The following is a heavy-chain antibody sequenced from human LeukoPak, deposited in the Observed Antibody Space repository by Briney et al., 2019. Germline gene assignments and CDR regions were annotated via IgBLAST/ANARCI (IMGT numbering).Heavy chain of an antibody. D-gene: IGHD6-19*01. V-gene: IGHV3-66*01. Sequence: GGSLRLSCAAAGLTVSSNYMTWVRQAPGEGLEWVSVFYNGINTYYADSVKGRFTISRDNAKNSLYLQMNSLRAEDTAVYYCAREGGAVTGLYYFDYWGQGTLVTVSS. CDR2: FYNGINT. CDR1: GLTVSSNY. CDR3: AREGGAVTGLYYFDY. J-gene: IGHJ4*02.